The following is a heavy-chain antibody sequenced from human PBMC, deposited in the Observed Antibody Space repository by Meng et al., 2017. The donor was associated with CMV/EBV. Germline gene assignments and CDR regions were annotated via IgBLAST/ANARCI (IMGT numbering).Heavy chain of an antibody. CDR1: GFTFSSYE. V-gene: IGHV3-NL1*01. Sequence: GGSLRLSCAASGFTFSSYEVNWVRQAPGKGLEWVSVIYSGGSSTYYADSVKGRFTISRDNSKNTLSLQMNSLRAEDTAVYYCAKVSRESCYYCGMDVWGQGTTVTVSS. CDR3: AKVSRESCYYCGMDV. J-gene: IGHJ6*02. CDR2: IYSGGSST. D-gene: IGHD2-2*01.